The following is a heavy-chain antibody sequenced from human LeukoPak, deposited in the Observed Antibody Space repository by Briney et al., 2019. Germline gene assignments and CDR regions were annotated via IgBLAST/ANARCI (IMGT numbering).Heavy chain of an antibody. V-gene: IGHV3-7*05. CDR3: ARATLSSSSLSDY. CDR2: IKQDGSEK. J-gene: IGHJ4*02. Sequence: GGSLRLSCAASGFTFSDYWMSWVRQAPGRGLEWVANIKQDGSEKNYVDSVKGRFTISRDNAKNSLYLQMNSLRAEDTAVYYCARATLSSSSLSDYWGQGTPVTVSS. D-gene: IGHD6-6*01. CDR1: GFTFSDYW.